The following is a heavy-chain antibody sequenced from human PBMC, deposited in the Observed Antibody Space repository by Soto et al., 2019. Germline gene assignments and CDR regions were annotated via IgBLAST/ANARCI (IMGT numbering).Heavy chain of an antibody. V-gene: IGHV3-33*01. D-gene: IGHD6-19*01. CDR1: GFTFSSYG. CDR3: ASAPVQLIEVAGYFDS. J-gene: IGHJ4*02. Sequence: QVQLVESGGGVVQPGRSLRLSCAASGFTFSSYGMHWARQAPGRALEWVAVICYDGSNNYYVDSVKGRFPISRDNSTNTLYPQLDSLRAEDTAVYYCASAPVQLIEVAGYFDSWGQGTLVTVSS. CDR2: ICYDGSNN.